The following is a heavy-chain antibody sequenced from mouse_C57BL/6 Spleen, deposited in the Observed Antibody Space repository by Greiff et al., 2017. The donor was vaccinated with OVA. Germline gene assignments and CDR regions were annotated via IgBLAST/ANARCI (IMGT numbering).Heavy chain of an antibody. CDR2: ISDGGSYT. CDR1: GFTFSSYA. CDR3: ARDRGPYYYSSSPAWFAY. J-gene: IGHJ3*01. Sequence: EVKLMESGGGLVKPGGSLKLSCAASGFTFSSYAMSWVRQTPEKRLEWVATISDGGSYTYYPDNVKGRFTISRDNAKNNLYLQMSHLKSEDTAMYYCARDRGPYYYSSSPAWFAYWGQGTLVTVSA. D-gene: IGHD1-1*01. V-gene: IGHV5-4*01.